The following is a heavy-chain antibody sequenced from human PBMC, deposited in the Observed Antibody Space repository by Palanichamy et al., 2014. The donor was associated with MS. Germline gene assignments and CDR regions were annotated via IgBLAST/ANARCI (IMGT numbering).Heavy chain of an antibody. J-gene: IGHJ4*02. V-gene: IGHV3-30*03. D-gene: IGHD4-17*01. CDR1: GLTFSDFG. CDR3: ARVDYGDYYMAPDY. Sequence: QVQLEESGGGVVQPGRSLRLSCVASGLTFSDFGMHWVRQAPGKGLEWVAVISNDGVHKYYADSVKGRFVISRDISKNTLYLQMNNLRPEDTAMYYCARVDYGDYYMAPDYWGQGTLVTVSS. CDR2: ISNDGVHK.